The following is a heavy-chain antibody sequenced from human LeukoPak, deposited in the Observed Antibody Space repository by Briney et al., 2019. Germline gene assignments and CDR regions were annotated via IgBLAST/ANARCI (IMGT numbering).Heavy chain of an antibody. CDR2: ISWNSGSI. CDR3: ARDRSQWLLLLDY. D-gene: IGHD3-22*01. V-gene: IGHV3-9*01. CDR1: GFTFDDYA. J-gene: IGHJ4*02. Sequence: PGGSLRLSCAASGFTFDDYAMHWVRQAPGKGLEWVSGISWNSGSIGYADSVKGRFTISRANTKNSLYLQMNSLRAEATAGYYCARDRSQWLLLLDYWGQGTLVTVSS.